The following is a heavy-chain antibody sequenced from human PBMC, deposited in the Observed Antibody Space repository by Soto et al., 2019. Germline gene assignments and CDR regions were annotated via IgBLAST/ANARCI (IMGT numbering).Heavy chain of an antibody. J-gene: IGHJ6*02. CDR3: AEDRGPCSGNKCSSLYYYYGMDV. Sequence: PGGSLRLSCEASGFKFGDYAMHWVRQAPGKGLEWVSGVCWNSEIVGYAASVKGRFTISRDNAKNSLYLEMNSLRTEDTALYYCAEDRGPCSGNKCSSLYYYYGMDVWGQGTTVTVSS. D-gene: IGHD2-15*01. CDR1: GFKFGDYA. V-gene: IGHV3-9*01. CDR2: VCWNSEIV.